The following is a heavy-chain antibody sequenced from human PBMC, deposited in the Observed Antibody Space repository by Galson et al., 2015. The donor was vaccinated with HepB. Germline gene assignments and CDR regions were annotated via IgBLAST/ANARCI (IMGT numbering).Heavy chain of an antibody. CDR3: AKDLHHVLLWFGELTQGAGYMDV. J-gene: IGHJ6*02. D-gene: IGHD3-10*01. CDR1: GFTFSSYA. V-gene: IGHV3-23*01. Sequence: SLRLSCAASGFTFSSYAMSWVRQAPGKGLEWVSAISGSGGSTYYADSVKGRFTISRDNSKNTLYLQMNSLRAEDTAVYYCAKDLHHVLLWFGELTQGAGYMDVWGQGTTVTVSS. CDR2: ISGSGGST.